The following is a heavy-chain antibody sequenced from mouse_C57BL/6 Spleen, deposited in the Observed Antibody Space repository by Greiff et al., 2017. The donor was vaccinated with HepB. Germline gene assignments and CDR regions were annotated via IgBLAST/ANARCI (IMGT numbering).Heavy chain of an antibody. J-gene: IGHJ2*01. CDR1: GFSFNTYA. D-gene: IGHD1-2*01. Sequence: EVQLVESGGGLVQPKGSLKLSCAASGFSFNTYAMNWVRQAPGKGLEWVARIRSKSNNYATYYADSVKDRFTIARDDSESLLYLQMNNLKTEDTAMYYCVRHEDDGVFGGWGQGTTLTVAS. V-gene: IGHV10-1*01. CDR3: VRHEDDGVFGG. CDR2: IRSKSNNYAT.